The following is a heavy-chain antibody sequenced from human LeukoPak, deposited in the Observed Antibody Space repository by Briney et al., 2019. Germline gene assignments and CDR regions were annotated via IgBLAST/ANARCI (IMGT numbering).Heavy chain of an antibody. J-gene: IGHJ4*02. Sequence: QPGGSLRLSCAASGFTFSSYAVSWVRQAPGKGLEWVSSISGSGGSTYSADSVKGRFTISRDNSKNTLYLQMNSLRAEGTALYYCAKDRSCTNDICHGDFDYWGQGTLVTVSS. CDR3: AKDRSCTNDICHGDFDY. CDR2: ISGSGGST. CDR1: GFTFSSYA. D-gene: IGHD2-8*01. V-gene: IGHV3-23*01.